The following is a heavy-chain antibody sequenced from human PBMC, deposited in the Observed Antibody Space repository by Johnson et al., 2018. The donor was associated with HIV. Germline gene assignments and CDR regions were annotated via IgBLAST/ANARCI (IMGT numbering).Heavy chain of an antibody. CDR1: GFTFSSYA. CDR2: ISGSGGST. D-gene: IGHD5-18*01. CDR3: ARAPGYSRAFDI. J-gene: IGHJ3*02. Sequence: VQLVESGGGVVQPGRSLRLSCAASGFTFSSYAMSWVRQAPGKGLEWVSAISGSGGSTYYADSVKGRFTISRDNSKNTLYLQMNRLRAEDTAVYYCARAPGYSRAFDIWGQGTMVTVSS. V-gene: IGHV3-23*04.